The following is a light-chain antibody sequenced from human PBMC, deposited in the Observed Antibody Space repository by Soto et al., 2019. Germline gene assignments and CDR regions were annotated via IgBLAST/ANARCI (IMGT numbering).Light chain of an antibody. CDR3: QQRGNWPPT. Sequence: IVLTQSPATLSVSPGERATLSCWASQTLDSMVAWYQQKSGQAPRLLIYSASARATGVPARFSGYGSGTDFTLTISSLQSEDLGVYYCQQRGNWPPTFGQGTNVEI. J-gene: IGKJ1*01. V-gene: IGKV3-15*01. CDR1: QTLDSM. CDR2: SAS.